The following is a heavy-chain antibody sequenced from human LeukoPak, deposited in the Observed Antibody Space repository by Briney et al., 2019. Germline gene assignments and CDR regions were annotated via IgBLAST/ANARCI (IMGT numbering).Heavy chain of an antibody. CDR3: ATGLDWIGYYDSSSGGDY. Sequence: GASVKVSCKVSGYTLTELSMHWVRQAPGKGLEWMGGFDPEDGETIYAQKFQGRVTMTEDTSTDTAYMELSSLRSEDTAVYYCATGLDWIGYYDSSSGGDYWGQGTLVTVSS. CDR1: GYTLTELS. J-gene: IGHJ4*02. D-gene: IGHD3-22*01. CDR2: FDPEDGET. V-gene: IGHV1-24*01.